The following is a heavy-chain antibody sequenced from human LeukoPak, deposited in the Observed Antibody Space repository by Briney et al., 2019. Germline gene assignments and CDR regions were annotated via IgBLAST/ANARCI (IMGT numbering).Heavy chain of an antibody. Sequence: ASVKVSCKASGYTFTCYYMHWVRQAPGQGKEWMGWINPNSGGTNYAQKFQGRVSMTRDTSISTAYMELSRLRSDDTAVYYCARDRDTIYYYYYMDVWGKGTTVTVS. CDR1: GYTFTCYY. D-gene: IGHD3-10*01. J-gene: IGHJ6*03. CDR3: ARDRDTIYYYYYMDV. V-gene: IGHV1-2*02. CDR2: INPNSGGT.